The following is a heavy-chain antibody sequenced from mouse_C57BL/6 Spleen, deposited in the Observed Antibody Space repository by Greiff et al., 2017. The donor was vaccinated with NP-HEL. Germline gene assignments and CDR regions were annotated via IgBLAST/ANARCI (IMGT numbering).Heavy chain of an antibody. Sequence: QVQLQQSGAELARPGASVTLSCKASGYTFTSYGISWVKQRTGQGLEWIGEIYPRSGNTYYNEKFKGKATLTADKSSRTAYMELRSLTSEDSAVYFCAPYDGYPSWYFDVWGTGTTVTVSS. CDR2: IYPRSGNT. J-gene: IGHJ1*03. D-gene: IGHD2-3*01. CDR3: APYDGYPSWYFDV. V-gene: IGHV1-81*01. CDR1: GYTFTSYG.